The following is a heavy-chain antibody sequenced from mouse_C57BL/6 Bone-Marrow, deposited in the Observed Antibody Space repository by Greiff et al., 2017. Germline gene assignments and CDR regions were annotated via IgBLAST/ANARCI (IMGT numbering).Heavy chain of an antibody. CDR3: ARGTYYYGSRRYFDV. Sequence: VQLKESGGGLVQPGGSLKLSCAASGFTFSDYYMYWVRQTPEKRLEWVAYISNGGGSTYYPDTVKGRFTISRDNAKNTLYLQMSRLKSEDTAMYYCARGTYYYGSRRYFDVWGTGTTVTVSS. J-gene: IGHJ1*03. CDR2: ISNGGGST. CDR1: GFTFSDYY. D-gene: IGHD1-1*01. V-gene: IGHV5-12*01.